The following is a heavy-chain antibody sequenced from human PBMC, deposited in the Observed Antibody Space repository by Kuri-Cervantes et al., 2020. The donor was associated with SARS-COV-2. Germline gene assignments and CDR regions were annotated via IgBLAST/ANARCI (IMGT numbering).Heavy chain of an antibody. J-gene: IGHJ5*02. D-gene: IGHD2-2*01. CDR1: GYTFTSYY. CDR3: ARVVCSSTSCRGWWFDP. CDR2: INPSGSST. Sequence: ASVKVSCKASGYTFTSYYMHWVRQAPGQGLEWMGIINPSGSSTSYAQKLQGRVTMTTDTSTSTAYMELRSLRSDDTAVYYCARVVCSSTSCRGWWFDPWGQGTLVTVSS. V-gene: IGHV1-46*01.